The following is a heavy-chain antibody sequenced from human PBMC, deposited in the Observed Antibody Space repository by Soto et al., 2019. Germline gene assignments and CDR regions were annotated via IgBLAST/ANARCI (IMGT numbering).Heavy chain of an antibody. Sequence: PGGSLRLSCAASGFTFSSYGMHWVRQAPGKGLEWVAVIWYDGSNKYYADSVKGRFTISRDNSKNTLYLQMNSLRVEDTAVYYCARDPKGIAARSFSYYYYMDVWGKGTTVTVSS. CDR3: ARDPKGIAARSFSYYYYMDV. J-gene: IGHJ6*03. V-gene: IGHV3-33*01. CDR2: IWYDGSNK. CDR1: GFTFSSYG. D-gene: IGHD6-6*01.